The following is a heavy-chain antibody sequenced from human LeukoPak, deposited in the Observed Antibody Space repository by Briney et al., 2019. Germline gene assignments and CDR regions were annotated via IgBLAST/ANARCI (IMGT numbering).Heavy chain of an antibody. Sequence: ASVKVSCKASGYTFTSYDINWVRQATGQGLEWMGWMNPNSGNTGYAQKFQGRVTITRNTSISTAYMELSSLRSEDTAVYYCARALYDYGDYNYYYSYYMDVWGKGTTVTVSS. CDR2: MNPNSGNT. J-gene: IGHJ6*03. CDR3: ARALYDYGDYNYYYSYYMDV. V-gene: IGHV1-8*03. CDR1: GYTFTSYD. D-gene: IGHD4-17*01.